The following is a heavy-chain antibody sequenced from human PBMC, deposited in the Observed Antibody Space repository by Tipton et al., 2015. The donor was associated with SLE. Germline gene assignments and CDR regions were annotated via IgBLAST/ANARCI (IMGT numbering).Heavy chain of an antibody. CDR1: GFTFSTYD. J-gene: IGHJ6*02. Sequence: GSLRLSCAASGFTFSTYDMNWVRQAPGKGLEWVSAISAGGGSTYYADSVKGRFTISRDNSKNTLYLQMNSLRAEDTAVYYCAKDRDYHHYAMDVWGQGTTVTVSS. CDR3: AKDRDYHHYAMDV. CDR2: ISAGGGST. V-gene: IGHV3-23*01.